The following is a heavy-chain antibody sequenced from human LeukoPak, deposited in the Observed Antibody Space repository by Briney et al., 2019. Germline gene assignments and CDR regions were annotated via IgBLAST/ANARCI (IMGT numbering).Heavy chain of an antibody. CDR2: ISGSGDGT. Sequence: GGSLRLSCAASGFTLRRYAMSWVRQTPGKGVEGVSIISGSGDGTYYVDSVKGRFTISRDNYKNTLVLQMHSLRAEDTAKYYCAKGYRQWLSHFDYWGQGTLVTVSS. D-gene: IGHD6-19*01. J-gene: IGHJ4*02. CDR1: GFTLRRYA. V-gene: IGHV3-23*01. CDR3: AKGYRQWLSHFDY.